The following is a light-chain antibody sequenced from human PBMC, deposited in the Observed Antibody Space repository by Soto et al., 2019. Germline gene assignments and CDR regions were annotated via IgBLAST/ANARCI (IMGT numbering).Light chain of an antibody. V-gene: IGLV1-44*01. CDR3: AAWDDSLNGPNYV. J-gene: IGLJ1*01. Sequence: QSVLTQPPSASGTPGQRVTIYCSGSSSNIGSNTVNWYQQLPGMAPKLLIYSNNQRPSGVPDRFSGSKSGTSASLAISGLQSEDEDDYYCAAWDDSLNGPNYVFGTGTKVTAL. CDR1: SSNIGSNT. CDR2: SNN.